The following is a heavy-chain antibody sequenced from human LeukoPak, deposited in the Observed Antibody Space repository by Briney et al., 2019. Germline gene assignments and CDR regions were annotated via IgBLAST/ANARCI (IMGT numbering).Heavy chain of an antibody. V-gene: IGHV3-7*01. D-gene: IGHD6-13*01. CDR1: GFTFSSYW. J-gene: IGHJ4*02. CDR3: ARAPYSSSWYGGDY. CDR2: IKQDGSEK. Sequence: PGGSLRLSCAASGFTFSSYWMSWGRQAPGKGLEWVANIKQDGSEKYYVDSVKGRFTISRDNAKNSLYLQMNSLRAEDTAVYYCARAPYSSSWYGGDYWGQGTLVTVSS.